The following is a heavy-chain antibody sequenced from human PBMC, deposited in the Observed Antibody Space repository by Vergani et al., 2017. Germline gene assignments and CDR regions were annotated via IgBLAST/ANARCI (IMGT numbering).Heavy chain of an antibody. Sequence: QVQLVESGAEMKKPGSSVKVSCKFSGGTFSSYTFIWVRLAPGQGLDWMGSIVPIRDRKEYGQKFQRRVAITAETSTSTVYMELHSIRSEDTAVYYCARDLGRSGVISHYGKGVWGQGTTVTVFS. J-gene: IGHJ6*01. D-gene: IGHD3-16*02. CDR2: IVPIRDRK. CDR1: GGTFSSYT. V-gene: IGHV1-69*08. CDR3: ARDLGRSGVISHYGKGV.